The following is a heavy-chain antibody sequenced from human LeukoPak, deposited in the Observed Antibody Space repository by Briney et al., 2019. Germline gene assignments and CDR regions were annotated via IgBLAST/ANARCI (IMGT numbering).Heavy chain of an antibody. CDR1: GFTFSSYW. D-gene: IGHD3-10*01. Sequence: GGSLRLSCAASGFTFSSYWMSWVRQAPGKRLEGVVNIKHDGSQKYYVDSVKGRFTISRDNAKNSVYLQMNSLRAEDTAVYYWARDGEWFGEFFDYWGQGTLVPVSS. J-gene: IGHJ4*02. CDR2: IKHDGSQK. CDR3: ARDGEWFGEFFDY. V-gene: IGHV3-7*01.